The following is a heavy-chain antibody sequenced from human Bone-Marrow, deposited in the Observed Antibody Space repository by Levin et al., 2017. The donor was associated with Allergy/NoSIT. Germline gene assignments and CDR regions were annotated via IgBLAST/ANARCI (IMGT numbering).Heavy chain of an antibody. J-gene: IGHJ6*03. CDR3: ARVGHVRESSGTSWYSFSYYYMHV. V-gene: IGHV4-61*02. D-gene: IGHD2-2*02. Sequence: LRLSCTVSGGSISSGNYYWSWIRQPAGERLEWIGRIYTSGSTNYNPALKSRVTISLDTSKNQFSLKLTSVTAADTAVYYCARVGHVRESSGTSWYSFSYYYMHVWGKGTTVTVSS. CDR2: IYTSGST. CDR1: GGSISSGNYY.